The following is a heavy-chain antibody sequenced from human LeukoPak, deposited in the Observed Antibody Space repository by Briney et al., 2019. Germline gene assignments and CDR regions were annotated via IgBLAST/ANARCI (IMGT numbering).Heavy chain of an antibody. Sequence: SGPALVKPTQTLTLTCTFSGFSLSTSGMCVSWIRQPPGKALEWLARIDWDDDKYYSTSLKTRLTISKDTSKNQVVLTMTNMDPVDTATYYCARAPYGTYYFDYWGQGTLVTVSS. V-gene: IGHV2-70*11. CDR2: IDWDDDK. J-gene: IGHJ4*02. D-gene: IGHD1-1*01. CDR1: GFSLSTSGMC. CDR3: ARAPYGTYYFDY.